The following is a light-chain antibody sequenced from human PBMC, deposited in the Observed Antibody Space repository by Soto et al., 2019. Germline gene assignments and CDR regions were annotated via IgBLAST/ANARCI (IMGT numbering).Light chain of an antibody. J-gene: IGLJ2*01. CDR2: GNS. CDR3: QSYDSSLSAVV. Sequence: QPVLTQPPSVSAAPGQRVTISCTGSSSNIGSRYAVHWYQQLPGTAPKLLIYGNSNRPSGVPDRFSGSKSGTSASLAITGLQAEDEADYYCQSYDSSLSAVVFGGGTKLTVL. CDR1: SSNIGSRYA. V-gene: IGLV1-40*01.